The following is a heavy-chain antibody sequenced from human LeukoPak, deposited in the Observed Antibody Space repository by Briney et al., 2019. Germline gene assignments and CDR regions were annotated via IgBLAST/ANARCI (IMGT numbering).Heavy chain of an antibody. CDR3: ASMVRGVIEDDY. J-gene: IGHJ4*02. D-gene: IGHD3-10*01. V-gene: IGHV5-10-1*01. Sequence: GESLKISCKGSGYSFTSYWISWVRQMPGKGLEWMGRIDPSDSYTNYSPSFQGHVTISADKSISTAYLQWSSLKASDTATYYCASMVRGVIEDDYWGQGTLVTVSS. CDR2: IDPSDSYT. CDR1: GYSFTSYW.